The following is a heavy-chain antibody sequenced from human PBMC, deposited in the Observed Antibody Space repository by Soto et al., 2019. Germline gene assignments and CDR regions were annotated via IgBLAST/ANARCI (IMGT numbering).Heavy chain of an antibody. Sequence: PSQTLSLTCPVSGGSISSGDYYWSWIRQPPGKGLEWIGYIYYSGSTYYNPSLKSRVTISVDTSKNQFSLKLSSVAAADTAVYYCARDNVAARIFDYWGQGTLVTVSS. CDR1: GGSISSGDYY. CDR3: ARDNVAARIFDY. V-gene: IGHV4-30-4*01. J-gene: IGHJ4*02. D-gene: IGHD6-6*01. CDR2: IYYSGST.